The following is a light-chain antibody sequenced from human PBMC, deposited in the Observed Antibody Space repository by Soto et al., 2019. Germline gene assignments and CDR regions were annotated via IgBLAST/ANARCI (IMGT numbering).Light chain of an antibody. CDR1: QRVTSVH. CDR2: GAS. V-gene: IGKV3-20*01. J-gene: IGKJ2*01. CDR3: QYYGASPLYT. Sequence: EMVLTQSPGTLSLSPGKRATLSCRASQRVTSVHLAWYQQRPGQAPRLLIYGASNRATGVTERFTGNASGTDFNLTISRLGPEDSATYYCQYYGASPLYTFGRGTKLEIE.